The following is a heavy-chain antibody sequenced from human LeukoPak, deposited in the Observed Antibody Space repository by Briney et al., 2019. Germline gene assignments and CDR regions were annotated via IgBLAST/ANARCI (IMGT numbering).Heavy chain of an antibody. CDR2: IYYSGST. J-gene: IGHJ4*02. CDR3: ASQPVLLWFGESIPFDX. V-gene: IGHV4-39*01. Sequence: SETLSLTCTVSGGSISSSSYYWGWIRQPPGKGLEWIGSIYYSGSTYYNPSLKSRVTISVDTSKNQFSLKLSSVTAADTAVYYXASQPVLLWFGESIPFDXWGQGXLVTV. D-gene: IGHD3-10*01. CDR1: GGSISSSSYY.